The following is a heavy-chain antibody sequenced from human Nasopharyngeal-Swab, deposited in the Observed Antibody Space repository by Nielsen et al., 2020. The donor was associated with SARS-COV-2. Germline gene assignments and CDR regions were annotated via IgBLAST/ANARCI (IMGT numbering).Heavy chain of an antibody. Sequence: GESLKISCAASGFTFSSYGMHWVRQAPGKGLEWVAVIWYDGSNKHYADSVKGRFTISRDNSKNTLYLQMNSLRAEDTAVYYCARGGGDSSGWHFDYWGQGTLVTVSS. CDR1: GFTFSSYG. CDR3: ARGGGDSSGWHFDY. D-gene: IGHD6-19*01. V-gene: IGHV3-33*01. CDR2: IWYDGSNK. J-gene: IGHJ4*02.